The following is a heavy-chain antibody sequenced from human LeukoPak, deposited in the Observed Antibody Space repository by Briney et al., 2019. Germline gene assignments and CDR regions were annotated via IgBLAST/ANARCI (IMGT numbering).Heavy chain of an antibody. CDR1: GFTFSRDS. CDR3: AKNHVTVPNGDWFGP. D-gene: IGHD4-11*01. Sequence: GGSLRLSCAASGFTFSRDSMNWVRQTPGKGLEWVSYINSGGSPIFYADSVRGRFAISRNNAKNSLYLQMNNLRDEDTAVYYCAKNHVTVPNGDWFGPWGQGTLVTVSS. V-gene: IGHV3-48*02. CDR2: INSGGSPI. J-gene: IGHJ5*02.